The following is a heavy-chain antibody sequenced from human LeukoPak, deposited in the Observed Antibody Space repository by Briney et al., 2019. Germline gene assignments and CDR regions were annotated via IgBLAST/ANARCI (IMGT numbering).Heavy chain of an antibody. CDR3: ARGYDFWSGYYPY. Sequence: PGGSLRLSCAASGFTVSSYSMTWVRQAPGKGLEWVSVIYSGGSTYYVDSVKGRFTISRDNSKSTLYLQMNSLRAEDTAVYYCARGYDFWSGYYPYWGQGTLVTVSS. V-gene: IGHV3-66*02. CDR1: GFTVSSYS. CDR2: IYSGGST. D-gene: IGHD3-3*01. J-gene: IGHJ4*02.